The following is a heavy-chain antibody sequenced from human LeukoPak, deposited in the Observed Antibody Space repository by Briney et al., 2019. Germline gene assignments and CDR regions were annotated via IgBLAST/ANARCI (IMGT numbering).Heavy chain of an antibody. Sequence: PGGSLRLSCAASGFTVITNYMSWVRQAPGKGLEWVSLIYSGGNTNYADSVKGRFTISRDNSKNTLYLQMNSLRAEDTAVYHCATSRTFGYWGQGTLVTVSS. CDR3: ATSRTFGY. CDR2: IYSGGNT. V-gene: IGHV3-53*01. CDR1: GFTVITNY. J-gene: IGHJ4*02. D-gene: IGHD1-1*01.